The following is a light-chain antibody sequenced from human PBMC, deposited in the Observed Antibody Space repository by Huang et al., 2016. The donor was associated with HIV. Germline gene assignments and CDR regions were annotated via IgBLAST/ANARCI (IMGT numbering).Light chain of an antibody. CDR2: GAS. CDR3: QQYDKWPGT. Sequence: EVMMTQSPATLSVSLGDKASLSCRASQRIGVNLDWYQQKPGQAPTLLIYGASDRATGISARFSGGGSGTDFTLTIGSLQSEDFAVYFCQQYDKWPGTFGQGTRLQI. J-gene: IGKJ2*01. CDR1: QRIGVN. V-gene: IGKV3-15*01.